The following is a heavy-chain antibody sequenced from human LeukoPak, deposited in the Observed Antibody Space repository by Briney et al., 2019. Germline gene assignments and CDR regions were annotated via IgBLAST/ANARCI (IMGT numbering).Heavy chain of an antibody. CDR2: VYYSGST. Sequence: NASETLCLTCTASGGSITSSSYYWGWIRQPPGKGLEWIGSVYYSGSTYYNPSLKSRVTMSVDTSKNQFSLKLSSVTAADTAVYYCARESRMGYYFDYWGQGTLVTVSS. V-gene: IGHV4-39*01. J-gene: IGHJ4*02. CDR3: ARESRMGYYFDY. CDR1: GGSITSSSYY. D-gene: IGHD2-15*01.